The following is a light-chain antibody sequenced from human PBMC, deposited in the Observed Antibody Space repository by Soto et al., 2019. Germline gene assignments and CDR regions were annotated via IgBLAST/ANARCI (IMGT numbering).Light chain of an antibody. CDR1: QSVSSN. CDR2: GAS. V-gene: IGKV3-15*01. CDR3: QQYNNWPPVT. J-gene: IGKJ1*01. Sequence: EIVMTQSPATLSVSPGERATLSCRASQSVSSNLAWYQQKPGQAPRLLIFGASTRATGIPARFSGSGSGTEFTLSISSLQSEDFAVYYCQQYNNWPPVTFGQGTKVEIK.